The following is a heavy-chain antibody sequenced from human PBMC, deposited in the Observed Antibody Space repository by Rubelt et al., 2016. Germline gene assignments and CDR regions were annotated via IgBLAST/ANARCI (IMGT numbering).Heavy chain of an antibody. D-gene: IGHD6-19*01. V-gene: IGHV3-23*04. Sequence: EVLLVESGGGLIQPGGSLRLSCTASGFSLNNNFMSWVRQAPGKGLEWVSAISGSGGSTYYADSVMGRFTISRDNSKNTLYLQMNSLRAEETAVYDCTRDQGSGLGGGWDSWGQGTLVTVSS. J-gene: IGHJ4*02. CDR3: TRDQGSGLGGGWDS. CDR2: SGSGGST. CDR1: GFSLNNNF.